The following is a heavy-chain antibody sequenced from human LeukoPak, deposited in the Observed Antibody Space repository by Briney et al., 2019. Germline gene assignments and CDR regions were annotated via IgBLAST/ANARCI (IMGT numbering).Heavy chain of an antibody. Sequence: SETLSLTCTVSGGSISSSSYYWGWIRQPPGKGLEWVGSIYTSGSTNYNPSLKSRVTMSVDTSKNQFSLKLSSVTAADTAVYYCARSAAAGYQIDYWGQGTLVTVSS. J-gene: IGHJ4*02. CDR1: GGSISSSSYY. CDR3: ARSAAAGYQIDY. CDR2: IYTSGST. D-gene: IGHD6-13*01. V-gene: IGHV4-39*07.